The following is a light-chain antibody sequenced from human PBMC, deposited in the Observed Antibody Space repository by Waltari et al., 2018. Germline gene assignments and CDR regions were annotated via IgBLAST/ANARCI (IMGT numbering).Light chain of an antibody. CDR3: QQYGSSPRT. Sequence: EIVLTQSPGPLSLSPGERATLSCRASQSVSSSYLDWYQQKPCQAPRPLIYGASDSSTDIPARFSGSGSGTDFTHTISRLEPGDFAVYYVQQYGSSPRTFGQGTKVEIK. CDR2: GAS. V-gene: IGKV3-20*01. CDR1: QSVSSSY. J-gene: IGKJ1*01.